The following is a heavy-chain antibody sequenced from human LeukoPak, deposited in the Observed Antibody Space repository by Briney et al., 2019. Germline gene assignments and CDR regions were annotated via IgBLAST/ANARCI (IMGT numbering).Heavy chain of an antibody. CDR2: INHSVST. CDR3: ARLAADLAYCGGDCYPNFDY. D-gene: IGHD2-21*02. J-gene: IGHJ4*02. CDR1: GGSFSGYY. Sequence: SETLSLTCAVYGGSFSGYYWSWIRQPPGKGLEWIGEINHSVSTNYNPSLKSRVTISVDTSKNQFSLKLSSVTAADTAVYYCARLAADLAYCGGDCYPNFDYWGQGTLVTVSS. V-gene: IGHV4-34*01.